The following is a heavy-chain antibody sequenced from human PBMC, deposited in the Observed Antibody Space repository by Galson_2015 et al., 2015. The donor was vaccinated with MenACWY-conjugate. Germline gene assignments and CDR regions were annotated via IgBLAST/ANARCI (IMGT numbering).Heavy chain of an antibody. CDR1: GFSLSPSGMR. CDR2: IDWNNDK. V-gene: IGHV2-70*04. D-gene: IGHD4-17*01. J-gene: IGHJ4*02. CDR3: ARVAYGN. Sequence: ALVTPTQTLTLTCTFSGFSLSPSGMRVSWIRQPPGKGLEWLVRIDWNNDKFYNSSLKTRLNISKDTSKKQVVLTMANMGPVDTATYYCARVAYGNWGQGTLVTVPS.